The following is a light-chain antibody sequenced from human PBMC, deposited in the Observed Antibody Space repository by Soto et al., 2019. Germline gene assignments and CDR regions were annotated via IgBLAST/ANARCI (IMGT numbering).Light chain of an antibody. Sequence: QSVLTQPPSASGSPGQSVTISCTGTSSDVGEWNYVSWYQHHPGKAPKLMIYEVNKRPSGVPDRFSGSKSGTSASLAITGLQAEDEADYYCQSDDITLSGSVFGTGTKVTVL. CDR3: QSDDITLSGSV. CDR1: SSDVGEWNY. V-gene: IGLV2-8*01. CDR2: EVN. J-gene: IGLJ1*01.